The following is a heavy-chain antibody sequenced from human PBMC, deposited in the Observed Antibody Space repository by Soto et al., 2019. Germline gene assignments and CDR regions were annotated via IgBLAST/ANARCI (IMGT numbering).Heavy chain of an antibody. CDR3: ARDPGGGSYGPDY. D-gene: IGHD1-26*01. CDR1: GYTSTSYG. Sequence: GASVKVSCKASGYTSTSYGISWVRQAPGQGLEWMGWISAYNGNTNYAQKLQGRVTMTTDTSTSTAYTELRSLRSDDTAVYYCARDPGGGSYGPDYWGQGTLVTVSS. J-gene: IGHJ4*02. CDR2: ISAYNGNT. V-gene: IGHV1-18*01.